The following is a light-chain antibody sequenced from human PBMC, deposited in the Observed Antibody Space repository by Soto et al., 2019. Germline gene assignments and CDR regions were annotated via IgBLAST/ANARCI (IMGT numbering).Light chain of an antibody. CDR3: QQYNSYPWT. J-gene: IGKJ1*01. CDR1: QSISNW. V-gene: IGKV1-5*01. Sequence: DIQMTQSPSTLSASVGDRVTITCRASQSISNWLAWYQQKPGKAPKLLIYDASSLESGVPSRFSGSVSGTEFTLTISSLQPDDFATYYCQQYNSYPWTFGQGTKVEIK. CDR2: DAS.